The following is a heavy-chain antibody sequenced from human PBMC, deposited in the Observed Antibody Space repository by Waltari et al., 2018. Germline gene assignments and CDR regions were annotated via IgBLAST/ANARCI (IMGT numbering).Heavy chain of an antibody. CDR2: MSPSSGSR. CDR3: TRVSAAFYILFY. J-gene: IGHJ4*02. CDR1: GYRFTHFD. Sequence: QVQLVQSGAEVKKPGASVKASFKASGYRFTHFDFNWVGQAPGQGLEWLGWMSPSSGSRGYEQKFQGRVTMTTNTSISTAYMELSSLRSEDTAVYYCTRVSAAFYILFYWGQGTLVTVSS. D-gene: IGHD3-3*02. V-gene: IGHV1-8*02.